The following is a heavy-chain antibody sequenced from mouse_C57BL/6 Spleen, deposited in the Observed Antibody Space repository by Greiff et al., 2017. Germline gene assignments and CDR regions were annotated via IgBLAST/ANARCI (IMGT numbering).Heavy chain of an antibody. V-gene: IGHV1-82*01. CDR2: IYPGDGDT. CDR1: GYAFSSSW. J-gene: IGHJ2*01. Sequence: QVQLQQPGPELVKPGASVKISCKASGYAFSSSWMTWVKQRPGKGLEWIGRIYPGDGDTNYNGKFKGKATLAADNSSSTAYMQLSCLTSEDSAVYFCARGDYDYPFDYWGQGTTLTVSS. CDR3: ARGDYDYPFDY. D-gene: IGHD2-4*01.